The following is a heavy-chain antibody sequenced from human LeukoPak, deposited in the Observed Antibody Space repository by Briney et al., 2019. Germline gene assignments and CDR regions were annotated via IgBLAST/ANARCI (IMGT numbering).Heavy chain of an antibody. CDR3: ARLSGPPYYDILTGPWFDY. J-gene: IGHJ4*02. V-gene: IGHV4-39*01. CDR2: VYHSGIT. Sequence: PSETLSLTCSVSGGSIGSSSYFWGWIRQPPGKGLEWIGSVYHSGITYYNPSLKSRVTISVDTSKNQFSLKLSSVTAADTAVYYCARLSGPPYYDILTGPWFDYWGKGTLVTVSS. D-gene: IGHD3-9*01. CDR1: GGSIGSSSYF.